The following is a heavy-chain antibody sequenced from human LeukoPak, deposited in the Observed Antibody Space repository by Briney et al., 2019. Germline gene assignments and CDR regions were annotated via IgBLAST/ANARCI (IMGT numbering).Heavy chain of an antibody. V-gene: IGHV4-38-2*02. D-gene: IGHD5/OR15-5a*01. CDR3: AGQYTVYDPFDQ. CDR1: GYSISSGYY. J-gene: IGHJ4*02. CDR2: MYHSGDT. Sequence: PSETLSLTCTVSGYSISSGYYWGWIRQPPGKGLEWIGSMYHSGDTYHNPALKSRVTISVDTSKNQFSLKLISVTAADTAVYYCAGQYTVYDPFDQWGQGTLVTASS.